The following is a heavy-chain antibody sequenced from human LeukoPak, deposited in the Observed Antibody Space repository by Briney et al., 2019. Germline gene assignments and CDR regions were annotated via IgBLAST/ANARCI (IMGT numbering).Heavy chain of an antibody. J-gene: IGHJ4*02. CDR3: AKKFVRSNWYVSFDY. CDR1: AFTLSSYS. D-gene: IGHD3-10*01. V-gene: IGHV3-23*01. Sequence: GGSLRPSCAASAFTLSSYSTSWVFQAPGKGLEWVSVIRGSGGTTYYADSVEGRFTTSRDNSKNTLYLRMDRLRVEDMSVYYCAKKFVRSNWYVSFDYWSQGTLVTVSS. CDR2: IRGSGGTT.